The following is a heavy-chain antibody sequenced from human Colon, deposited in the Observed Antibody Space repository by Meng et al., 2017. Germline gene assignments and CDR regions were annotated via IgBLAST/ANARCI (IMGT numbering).Heavy chain of an antibody. D-gene: IGHD2-2*01. J-gene: IGHJ4*02. Sequence: SETLSLTCNVSGGSIRGHYWSWIRQTPGKGLEWIGYVYYSGTTNYLSSLRGRVTISVDTSKNPFSLNLSSVTAADTAVYYCARDCSSTSCYGAFDFWGQGTLVTVSS. CDR2: VYYSGTT. V-gene: IGHV4-59*11. CDR3: ARDCSSTSCYGAFDF. CDR1: GGSIRGHY.